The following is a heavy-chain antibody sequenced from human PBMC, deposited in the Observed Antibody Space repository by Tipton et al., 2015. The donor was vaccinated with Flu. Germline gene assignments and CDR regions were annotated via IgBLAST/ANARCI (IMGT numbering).Heavy chain of an antibody. J-gene: IGHJ4*02. D-gene: IGHD3-22*01. V-gene: IGHV3-11*01. CDR1: GFDFSDFY. Sequence: SLRLSCAASGFDFSDFYMSWIRQDPGKRLEWVSYISDTSTTVDYADSVKGRFTISRDNAKSSLCLQMNGLRAEDTAVYYCARHYDSSGNYFDYWGQGILVTVSS. CDR2: ISDTSTTV. CDR3: ARHYDSSGNYFDY.